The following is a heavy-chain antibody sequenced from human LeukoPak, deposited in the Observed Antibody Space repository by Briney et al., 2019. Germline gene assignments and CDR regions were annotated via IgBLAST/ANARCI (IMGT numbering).Heavy chain of an antibody. Sequence: ASVKVSCKASGYTFTSYGIRWVRQAPGQGLEWMGWISAYNGNTNYAQKLQGRVIMTTDTATSTAYMELRSLRSDDSAVYYCARDPDCSSTSCYASSYYYYGMDVWGQGTTVTVPS. CDR2: ISAYNGNT. CDR1: GYTFTSYG. D-gene: IGHD2-2*01. CDR3: ARDPDCSSTSCYASSYYYYGMDV. J-gene: IGHJ6*02. V-gene: IGHV1-18*01.